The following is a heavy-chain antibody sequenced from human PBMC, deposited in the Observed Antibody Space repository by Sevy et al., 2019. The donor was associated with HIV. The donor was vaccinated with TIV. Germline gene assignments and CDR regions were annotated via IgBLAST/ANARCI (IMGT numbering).Heavy chain of an antibody. CDR3: ARDRRVEYGGSDY. D-gene: IGHD3-10*01. V-gene: IGHV3-7*03. CDR2: IKKDGTDK. Sequence: GGSLRLSCAVSGFTFSNHWMNWVRQAPGKGLEWVANIKKDGTDKYYVYSVMGRFSISRDNAKDLLYLQMNSLRVKDTAVYYCARDRRVEYGGSDYWGQGTLVTVSS. CDR1: GFTFSNHW. J-gene: IGHJ4*02.